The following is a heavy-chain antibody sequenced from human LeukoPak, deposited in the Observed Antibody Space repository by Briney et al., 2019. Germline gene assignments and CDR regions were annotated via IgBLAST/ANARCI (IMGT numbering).Heavy chain of an antibody. CDR2: IYYSGST. CDR3: AREAHSSSPYFDY. CDR1: GGSISSYY. V-gene: IGHV4-59*01. J-gene: IGHJ4*02. Sequence: PSETLSLTCTVSGGSISSYYWSWIRQPPGKGLEWIGYIYYSGSTNYNPSLKSRVTISVDTSKNQFSLKLSSFTGADTAVYYCAREAHSSSPYFDYWGQGTLVTVSS. D-gene: IGHD6-6*01.